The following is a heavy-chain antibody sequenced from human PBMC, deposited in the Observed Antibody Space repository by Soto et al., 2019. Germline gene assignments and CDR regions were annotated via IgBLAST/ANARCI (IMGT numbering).Heavy chain of an antibody. J-gene: IGHJ6*01. V-gene: IGHV4-30-2*01. CDR3: ARDSSSYYYYYGMDV. CDR1: GGSIISGGYS. CDR2: IYHSGST. Sequence: LSLTCAVSGGSIISGGYSWSWIRQPPGKGLEWIGYIYHSGSTYYNPSLKSRVTISVDRSKNQFSLKLSSVTAADTAVYYCARDSSSYYYYYGMDVWGQGTTVNLSS. D-gene: IGHD6-6*01.